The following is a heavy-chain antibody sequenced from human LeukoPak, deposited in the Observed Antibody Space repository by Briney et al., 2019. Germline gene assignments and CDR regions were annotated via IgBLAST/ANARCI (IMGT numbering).Heavy chain of an antibody. Sequence: GRSLRLSCAASGFTFSSHAMHWVRQAPGKGLEWVADISHDGSNKYYADSVKGRFTISRDNSKNTLYVQMNSLRGEDTAVYYCARDLYGSRSRSCGMDVWGQGTTVTVSS. CDR2: ISHDGSNK. D-gene: IGHD3-10*01. J-gene: IGHJ6*02. V-gene: IGHV3-30*04. CDR1: GFTFSSHA. CDR3: ARDLYGSRSRSCGMDV.